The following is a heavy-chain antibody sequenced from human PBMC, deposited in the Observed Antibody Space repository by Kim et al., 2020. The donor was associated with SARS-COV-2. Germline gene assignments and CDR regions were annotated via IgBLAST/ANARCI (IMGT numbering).Heavy chain of an antibody. CDR3: ARSADGYNFVGDY. D-gene: IGHD5-12*01. V-gene: IGHV3-74*01. J-gene: IGHJ4*02. Sequence: GGSLRLSCAASGFTFSTYWIHWVRQAPGKGLVWVSRVNADGSSTTYADSVKGPFTISRDNANNTLYLQMNSLRAEDTAVYYCARSADGYNFVGDYWGQGTLVTVSS. CDR1: GFTFSTYW. CDR2: VNADGSST.